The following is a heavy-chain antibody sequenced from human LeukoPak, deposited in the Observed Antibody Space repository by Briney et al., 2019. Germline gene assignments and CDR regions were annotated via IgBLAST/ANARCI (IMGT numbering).Heavy chain of an antibody. Sequence: SETLSLTCTVSGGSISSYYWSWIRQPPGKGLEWIGYIYYSGSTNYNPSLKSRVTISVDTSKNQFSLKLSSVTAADTAVYYCARFVYCGGDCYALENWGQGTLVTVSS. J-gene: IGHJ4*02. D-gene: IGHD2-21*02. CDR2: IYYSGST. CDR3: ARFVYCGGDCYALEN. CDR1: GGSISSYY. V-gene: IGHV4-59*01.